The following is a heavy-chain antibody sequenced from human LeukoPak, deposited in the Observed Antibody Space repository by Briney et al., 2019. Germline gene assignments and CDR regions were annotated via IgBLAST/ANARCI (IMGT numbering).Heavy chain of an antibody. CDR1: GFSFSSYA. V-gene: IGHV3-30*18. CDR2: ISYDGDNK. J-gene: IGHJ4*02. D-gene: IGHD3-16*02. CDR3: AKDIRVWGSYRYPCLDY. Sequence: GGSLRLSCAASGFSFSSYAMHWVRQAPGKGLEWVAVISYDGDNKYYADSVNGRFTISRDNSKNTLSLQMDSLRAEDTAVHYCAKDIRVWGSYRYPCLDYWGQGTLVTVSA.